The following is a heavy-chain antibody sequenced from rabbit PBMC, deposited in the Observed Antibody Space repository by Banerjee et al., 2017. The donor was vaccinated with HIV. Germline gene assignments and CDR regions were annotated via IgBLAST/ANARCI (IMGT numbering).Heavy chain of an antibody. J-gene: IGHJ3*01. D-gene: IGHD2-1*01. CDR2: IDRGSDIT. V-gene: IGHV1S45*01. Sequence: QEQLEESGGDLVKPEGSLTLTCTASGFSFSSDYWICWVRQAPGKGLEWIGCIDRGSDITYYASWAKGRFTISKTSSTTVTLQMTSLTAADTATYFCARGNGGAGHAWGLWGQGTLVTVS. CDR1: GFSFSSDYW. CDR3: ARGNGGAGHAWGL.